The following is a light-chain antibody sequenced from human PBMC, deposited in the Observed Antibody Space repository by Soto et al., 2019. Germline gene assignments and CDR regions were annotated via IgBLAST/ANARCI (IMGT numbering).Light chain of an antibody. J-gene: IGKJ1*01. CDR2: AAS. V-gene: IGKV1-39*01. CDR1: QSISSY. Sequence: DIHITHSPSSLSSSVLDIFTITCRASQSISSYLNWYEQKPGKAPKLLIYAASSLQSGVPSRFSGSGSGTDFTLTISSLQPEDFATYYCQQSYSTRWTFGQGTKVDIK. CDR3: QQSYSTRWT.